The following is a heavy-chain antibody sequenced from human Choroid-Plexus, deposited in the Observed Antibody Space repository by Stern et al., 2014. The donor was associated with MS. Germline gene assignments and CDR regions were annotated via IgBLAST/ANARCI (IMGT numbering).Heavy chain of an antibody. J-gene: IGHJ5*02. CDR2: VSYDGSNK. CDR1: GFTFGSCA. D-gene: IGHD2/OR15-2a*01. V-gene: IGHV3-30*04. Sequence: VQLVESGGGVVHPGRPLRLSCVASGFTFGSCAMHWVRQAPGKGLAWVAGVSYDGSNKYYADSVKGRFTISRDNSQNTLYMQMSSLRPEDTAVYYCAKDRQYLTYFFDHWGQGSLVTVSS. CDR3: AKDRQYLTYFFDH.